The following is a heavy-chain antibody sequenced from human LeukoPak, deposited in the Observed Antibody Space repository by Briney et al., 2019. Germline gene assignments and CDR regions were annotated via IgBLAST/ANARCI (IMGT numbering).Heavy chain of an antibody. CDR1: GGSVSSGSYY. CDR3: ARDRGRASSWYDY. Sequence: SETLSLTCTVSGGSVSSGSYYWSWIRQPPGKGLEWIGYIYYSGSTNYNPSLKSRVTISVDTSKNQFSLKLSSVTAADTAVYYCARDRGRASSWYDYWGQGTLVTVSS. J-gene: IGHJ4*02. CDR2: IYYSGST. D-gene: IGHD6-13*01. V-gene: IGHV4-61*01.